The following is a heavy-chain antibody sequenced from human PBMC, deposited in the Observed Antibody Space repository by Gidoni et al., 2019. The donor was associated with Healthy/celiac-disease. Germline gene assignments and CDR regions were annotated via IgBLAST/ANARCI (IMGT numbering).Heavy chain of an antibody. V-gene: IGHV3-33*01. CDR1: GFTFSSYG. CDR3: ARDRGTTVPYYFDY. J-gene: IGHJ4*02. CDR2: IWYDGSNK. D-gene: IGHD4-17*01. Sequence: QVQLVESGGGVVQPGRSLRLSAAASGFTFSSYGMNWVRQAPGKGMEWVAVIWYDGSNKYYADSVKGRFTISRDNSKNTLYLQMNSLRAEDTAVYYCARDRGTTVPYYFDYWGQGTLVTVSS.